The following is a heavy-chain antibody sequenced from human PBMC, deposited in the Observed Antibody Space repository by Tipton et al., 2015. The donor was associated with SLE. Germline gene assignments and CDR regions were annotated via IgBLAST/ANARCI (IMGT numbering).Heavy chain of an antibody. D-gene: IGHD3/OR15-3a*01. Sequence: TLTLTCTVSGGSISSGDYYWSWIRQPPGKGLEWIGYIYYSGSTYYNPPLKSRVTISVDTSKNQFSLKLSSVTAADTAVYYCARARLKDWSCFDYWGQGTLVTVSS. CDR1: GGSISSGDYY. CDR2: IYYSGST. V-gene: IGHV4-30-4*01. CDR3: ARARLKDWSCFDY. J-gene: IGHJ4*02.